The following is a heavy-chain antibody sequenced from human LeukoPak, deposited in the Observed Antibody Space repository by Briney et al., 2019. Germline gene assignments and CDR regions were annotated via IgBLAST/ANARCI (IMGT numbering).Heavy chain of an antibody. CDR1: GFTFSSYA. D-gene: IGHD3-10*01. Sequence: PGGSLRLSCAASGFTFSSYAMSWVRQAPGKGLEWVSAISGSGSSTYYADSVKGRFTISRDNSKNTLYLQMNSLRAEDTAVFYCAKDYYYGSGSYYTEFDYWGQGSLVTVSS. CDR2: ISGSGSST. CDR3: AKDYYYGSGSYYTEFDY. V-gene: IGHV3-23*01. J-gene: IGHJ4*02.